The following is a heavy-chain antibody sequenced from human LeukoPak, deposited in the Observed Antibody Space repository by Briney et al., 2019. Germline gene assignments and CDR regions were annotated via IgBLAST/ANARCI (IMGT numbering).Heavy chain of an antibody. CDR3: ARVRRGYYYYGMDV. CDR2: IGTAGDT. CDR1: GFTFSSYD. V-gene: IGHV3-13*01. Sequence: PGGSLRLSCAASGFTFSSYDMHWVRQARGKGLEWVSAIGTAGDTYYPGSVKGRFTISRENAKNSLYLQMNSLRAGDTAVYYCARVRRGYYYYGMDVWGQGTTVTVSS. J-gene: IGHJ6*02.